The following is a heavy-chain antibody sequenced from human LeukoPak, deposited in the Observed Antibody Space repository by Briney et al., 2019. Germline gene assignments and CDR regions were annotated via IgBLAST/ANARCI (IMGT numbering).Heavy chain of an antibody. D-gene: IGHD6-13*01. Sequence: SETLSLTCAVYGGSFSGYYWSWNRQPPGKGLEWIGEINHSGSTNYNPSLKSRVTISVDTSKNQFSLKLSSVTAADTAVYYCARFSSSWYGPSDYWGQGTLVTVSS. J-gene: IGHJ4*02. CDR1: GGSFSGYY. CDR3: ARFSSSWYGPSDY. CDR2: INHSGST. V-gene: IGHV4-34*01.